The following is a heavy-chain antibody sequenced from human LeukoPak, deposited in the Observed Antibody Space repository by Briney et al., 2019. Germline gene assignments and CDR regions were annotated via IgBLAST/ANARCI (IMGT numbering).Heavy chain of an antibody. CDR1: GGSISSGGYS. D-gene: IGHD6-13*01. V-gene: IGHV4-30-2*01. CDR2: IYHSGST. Sequence: SETLSLTCAVSGGSISSGGYSWSWIRQPPGKGLEWIGYIYHSGSTYYNPSLKSRVTISVDRSKNQFSLKLSSVTAADTAVYYCAREGRSSWYGPNYFDYWGQGTLVTVSS. J-gene: IGHJ4*02. CDR3: AREGRSSWYGPNYFDY.